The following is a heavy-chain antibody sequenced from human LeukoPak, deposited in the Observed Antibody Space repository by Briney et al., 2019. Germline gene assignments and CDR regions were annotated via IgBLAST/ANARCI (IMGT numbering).Heavy chain of an antibody. V-gene: IGHV4-31*03. J-gene: IGHJ6*02. CDR3: ARETRIGAPRRHPGYGMDV. D-gene: IGHD2-15*01. CDR2: IYYSGST. Sequence: PSQTLSLTCTVSGGSISSGGYYWSWIRQHPGKGLEWIGYIYYSGSTYYNPSLKSRVTISVDTSKNQFSLKLSPVTAADTAVYYCARETRIGAPRRHPGYGMDVWGQGTTVTVSS. CDR1: GGSISSGGYY.